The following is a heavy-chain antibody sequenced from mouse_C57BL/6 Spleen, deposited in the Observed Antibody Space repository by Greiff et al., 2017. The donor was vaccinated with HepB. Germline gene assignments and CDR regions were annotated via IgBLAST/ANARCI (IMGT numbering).Heavy chain of an antibody. CDR1: GYTFTSYW. V-gene: IGHV1-7*01. D-gene: IGHD1-1*01. Sequence: VQLQQSGAELAKPGASVKLSCKASGYTFTSYWMHWVKQRPGQGLEWIGYINPSSGYTKYNQKFKDKATLTADKSSSTAYMQLSSLTYEDSAVDYCAREGYYYGSSYGYYAMDYWGQGTSVTVSS. CDR3: AREGYYYGSSYGYYAMDY. J-gene: IGHJ4*01. CDR2: INPSSGYT.